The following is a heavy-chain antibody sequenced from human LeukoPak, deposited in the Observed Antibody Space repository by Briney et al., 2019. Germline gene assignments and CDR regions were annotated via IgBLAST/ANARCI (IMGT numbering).Heavy chain of an antibody. CDR2: ISSNGGST. CDR3: ARSEDYYDSSCYVNMYDY. Sequence: GGSLRLSCAASGFTFSTYAMHWVRQAPGKGLEYVSAISSNGGSTYYASSVKGRFTISRDNSKNTLYLQMGSLRAEDMAVYYCARSEDYYDSSCYVNMYDYWGQGTLVTVSS. V-gene: IGHV3-64*01. CDR1: GFTFSTYA. J-gene: IGHJ4*02. D-gene: IGHD3-22*01.